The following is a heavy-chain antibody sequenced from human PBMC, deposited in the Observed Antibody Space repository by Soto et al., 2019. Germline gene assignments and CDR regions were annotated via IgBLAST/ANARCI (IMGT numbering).Heavy chain of an antibody. D-gene: IGHD6-25*01. J-gene: IGHJ5*02. CDR2: IYYSGST. CDR3: ARPHGGSSGWDNWFDP. CDR1: GGSISSYY. Sequence: QVQLQESGPGLVKPSETLSLTCTVSGGSISSYYWSWIRQPPGKGLEWIGYIYYSGSTNYNPSLMRRVSRSVDTYTNQFSLKPSSVTAADTAVYYCARPHGGSSGWDNWFDPWGQGTLVTVSS. V-gene: IGHV4-59*01.